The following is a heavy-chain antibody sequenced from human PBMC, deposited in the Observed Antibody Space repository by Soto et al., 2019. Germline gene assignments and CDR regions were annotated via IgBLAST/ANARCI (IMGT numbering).Heavy chain of an antibody. Sequence: EVQVVESGGSLIEVGGSLQLSCAASGFSFDAYAIHWVRQVPGQGLEWVSGVSGNGASLGYADSVKGRFTISRDSASNSVYLQMTSLRPEDTALYYCAKDMGHYGGNSLDSWGQGALVTVSS. V-gene: IGHV3-9*01. CDR1: GFSFDAYA. D-gene: IGHD4-17*01. CDR3: AKDMGHYGGNSLDS. J-gene: IGHJ4*02. CDR2: VSGNGASL.